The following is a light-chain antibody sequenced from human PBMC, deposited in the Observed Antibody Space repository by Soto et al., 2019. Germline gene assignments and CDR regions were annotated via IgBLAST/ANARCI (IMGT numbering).Light chain of an antibody. CDR3: QQRSNWPIT. J-gene: IGKJ5*01. V-gene: IGKV3D-20*02. CDR1: QTMRSSH. Sequence: EIVLTQSPGALSVSLWERATLSCWVSQTMRSSHLAWYQQKPGQAPRLLIYYTSNRATGIPARFSGSGSGTDFTLTISSLEPEDFAVYYCQQRSNWPITFGQGTRLEIK. CDR2: YTS.